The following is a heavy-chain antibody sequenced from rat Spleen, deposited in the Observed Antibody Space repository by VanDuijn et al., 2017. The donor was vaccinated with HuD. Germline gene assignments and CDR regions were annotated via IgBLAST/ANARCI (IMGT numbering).Heavy chain of an antibody. CDR1: GSTFIDYG. D-gene: IGHD1-9*01. CDR3: ARRHYGYTNYFDY. CDR2: ISYGHSSGHSST. J-gene: IGHJ2*01. Sequence: VQLLESVGGLVQPGRALTLYCAASGSTFIDYGIALDRSSPTHGQVWVATISYGHSSGHSSTYYRDSVKDRFTISRDNEKSTLSLQMDSMRSEDTATYICARRHYGYTNYFDYWGQGVMVTVSS. V-gene: IGHV5-29*01.